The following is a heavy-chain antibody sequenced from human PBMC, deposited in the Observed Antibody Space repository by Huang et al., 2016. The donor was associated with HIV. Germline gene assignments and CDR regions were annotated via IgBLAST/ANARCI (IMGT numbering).Heavy chain of an antibody. V-gene: IGHV1-24*01. CDR1: EYTLPELS. CDR2: FDPEIGET. Sequence: QVQLVQSRAEVKKPGASVKVSCKVSEYTLPELSIHWVRQPPGKGIEWRGGFDPEIGETIYAQKFQGRVTMTEDTSTETAFMELSGLRPEDTAVYYCATGFDDFFDFWGQGTLVTVSS. J-gene: IGHJ4*02. D-gene: IGHD3-9*01. CDR3: ATGFDDFFDF.